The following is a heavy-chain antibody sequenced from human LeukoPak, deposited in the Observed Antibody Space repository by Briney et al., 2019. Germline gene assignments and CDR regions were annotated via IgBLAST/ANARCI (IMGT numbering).Heavy chain of an antibody. CDR3: ARADFWSGYSPFDY. V-gene: IGHV4-4*07. CDR1: GGSISSYY. D-gene: IGHD3-3*01. Sequence: PSETLSLTCTVSGGSISSYYWSWIRQPAGKGLEWIGRIYSSGSTNYNPSLKSRVTMSVDTSKNQFSLELSSVTAADTAVYYCARADFWSGYSPFDYWGQGTLVTVSS. CDR2: IYSSGST. J-gene: IGHJ4*02.